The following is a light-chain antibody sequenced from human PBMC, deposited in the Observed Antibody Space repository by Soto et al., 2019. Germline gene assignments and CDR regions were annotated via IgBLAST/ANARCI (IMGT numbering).Light chain of an antibody. CDR3: QQYGSSST. J-gene: IGKJ5*01. V-gene: IGKV3-20*01. CDR2: DAS. CDR1: QSVSNY. Sequence: ENVLTQSPATLSLSPGERATLSCRASQSVSNYVAWYQQKPGQAPRLLIYDASNRATGIPDRFSGSGSGTDFTLTISRLEPDDFAVYYCQQYGSSSTFGQGTRLEIK.